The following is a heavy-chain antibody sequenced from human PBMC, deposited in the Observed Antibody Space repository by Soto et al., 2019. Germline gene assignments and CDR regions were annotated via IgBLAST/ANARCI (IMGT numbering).Heavy chain of an antibody. Sequence: QVQLQQWGAGLLKPSETLSLTCTVYGGSFSGYYWTWIRQPPGTGLEWIGQINHSGSTNYTPSLKTRVPISVDTSKNPCAVTLTPVTAADTAVCYCERDNLTALSAYWGQGPLVTASS. J-gene: IGHJ4*02. CDR1: GGSFSGYY. CDR2: INHSGST. D-gene: IGHD2-21*02. V-gene: IGHV4-34*01. CDR3: ERDNLTALSAY.